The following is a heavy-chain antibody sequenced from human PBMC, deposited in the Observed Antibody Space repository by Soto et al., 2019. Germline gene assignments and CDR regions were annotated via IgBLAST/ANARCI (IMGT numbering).Heavy chain of an antibody. Sequence: SETLSLTCTVFGGSISSRLYYWDWIRQPPGKGLEWIGNIYFSGSTYYNPSLRSRVSISVDTSKNQFSLKLSSVTAADTAVYYCASKNTGYYQFKSWGPGTLVTVSS. CDR2: IYFSGST. J-gene: IGHJ4*02. CDR1: GGSISSRLYY. V-gene: IGHV4-39*01. CDR3: ASKNTGYYQFKS. D-gene: IGHD3-9*01.